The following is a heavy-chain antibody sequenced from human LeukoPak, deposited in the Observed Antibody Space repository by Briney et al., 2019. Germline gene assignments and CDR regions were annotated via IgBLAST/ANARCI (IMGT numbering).Heavy chain of an antibody. CDR2: INSDGSRT. Sequence: GGSLRLSCAASGFTFSTYWMHWVRQAPGKGLVWVSRINSDGSRTTYADSVKGRFTISRGNAKNTLYLQMSSLRTEDTAVYYCARPETQYSSGLDGFDIWGQGTMVTVSS. J-gene: IGHJ3*02. V-gene: IGHV3-74*01. D-gene: IGHD6-19*01. CDR1: GFTFSTYW. CDR3: ARPETQYSSGLDGFDI.